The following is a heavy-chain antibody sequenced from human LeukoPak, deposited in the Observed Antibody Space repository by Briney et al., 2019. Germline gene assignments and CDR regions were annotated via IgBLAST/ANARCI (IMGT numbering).Heavy chain of an antibody. J-gene: IGHJ5*02. Sequence: QAGGSLRLSCAASGFTFSSYAMSWVRQAPGKGLEWVSAISGSGGSTYYADSVKGRFTISRDNSKNTLYLQMNSLRAEDTAVYYCAREGDSSSVGWFDPWGQGTLVTVSS. D-gene: IGHD6-13*01. CDR2: ISGSGGST. V-gene: IGHV3-23*01. CDR1: GFTFSSYA. CDR3: AREGDSSSVGWFDP.